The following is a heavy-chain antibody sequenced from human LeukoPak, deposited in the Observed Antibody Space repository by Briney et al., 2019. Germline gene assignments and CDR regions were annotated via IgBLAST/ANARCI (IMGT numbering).Heavy chain of an antibody. V-gene: IGHV4-61*01. CDR1: GGSISSSSYY. CDR3: ARGRFGELSQGYYYYYMDV. D-gene: IGHD3-10*01. Sequence: PSETLSLTCTVSGGSISSSSYYWSWIRQPPGKGLEWIEYIYYSGSTNYNPSLKSRVTISVDTSKNQFSLKLSSVTTADTAVYYCARGRFGELSQGYYYYYMDVWGKGTTVTISS. CDR2: IYYSGST. J-gene: IGHJ6*03.